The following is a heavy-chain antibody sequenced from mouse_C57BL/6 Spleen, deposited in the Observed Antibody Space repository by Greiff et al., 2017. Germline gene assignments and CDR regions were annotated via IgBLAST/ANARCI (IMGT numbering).Heavy chain of an antibody. CDR1: GYTFTSYW. V-gene: IGHV1-55*01. D-gene: IGHD2-4*01. CDR2: IYPGSGST. J-gene: IGHJ3*01. CDR3: ARGTYYDYDDVAWFAY. Sequence: QVQLQQPGAELVKPGASVKMSCKASGYTFTSYWITWVKQRPGQGLEWIGDIYPGSGSTNYNEKFKSKATLTVDTSSSTAYMQLSSLTSEDSAVYYCARGTYYDYDDVAWFAYWGQGTLVTVSA.